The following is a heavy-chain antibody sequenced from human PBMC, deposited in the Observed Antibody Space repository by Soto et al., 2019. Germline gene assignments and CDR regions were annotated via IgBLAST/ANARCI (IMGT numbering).Heavy chain of an antibody. D-gene: IGHD6-25*01. Sequence: EVLLVESGGGLVQPGGSLRLSCAASGFTFSSFNMNWVRQAPGKGLEWVSSITTGGEYIFYADSVKGRFTISRDNAKNSVYLQISSLGVEDTAVYYCAIDSQRIQDWLDPWGQGTLVTVSS. CDR2: ITTGGEYI. CDR1: GFTFSSFN. V-gene: IGHV3-21*01. CDR3: AIDSQRIQDWLDP. J-gene: IGHJ5*02.